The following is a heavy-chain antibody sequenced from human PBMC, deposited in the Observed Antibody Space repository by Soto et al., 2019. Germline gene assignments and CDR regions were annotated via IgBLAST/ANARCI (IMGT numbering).Heavy chain of an antibody. CDR3: ARERQLVRQSLGYGYKAHDYYGMDV. V-gene: IGHV5-51*01. CDR2: IYPGDSDT. D-gene: IGHD6-6*01. CDR1: GYSFTSYW. Sequence: GESLKISCKGSGYSFTSYWIGWVRQMPGKGLEWMGIIYPGDSDTRYSPSFQGQVTISADKSISTAYLQWSSLKASDTAMYYCARERQLVRQSLGYGYKAHDYYGMDVWGQGTTVTVSS. J-gene: IGHJ6*02.